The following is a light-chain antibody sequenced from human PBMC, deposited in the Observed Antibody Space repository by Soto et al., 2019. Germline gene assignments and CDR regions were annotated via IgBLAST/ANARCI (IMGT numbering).Light chain of an antibody. CDR2: GAS. Sequence: EIVLTQSPGSLSLSPGQRATLSCRASQSVDTTFFAWYQKKPGQAPLLLIYGASKRATGIPDRFSGSGSGKDFTLSLSRLEPEDFAVYYCQQYMSSVTFGQGTNVEIK. CDR1: QSVDTTF. J-gene: IGKJ1*01. V-gene: IGKV3-20*01. CDR3: QQYMSSVT.